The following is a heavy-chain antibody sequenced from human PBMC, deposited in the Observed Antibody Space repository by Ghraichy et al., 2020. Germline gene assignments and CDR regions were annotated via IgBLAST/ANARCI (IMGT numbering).Heavy chain of an antibody. Sequence: GGSLRLSCAASGFSFNNYAMYWVRQAPGKGLEWVSVISGSGGTTYYADSVKGRFTISRDNSKNTLYLQMNSLRAEDTAVYYCAKDRGGSCYRCYFDCWGQGTLVTVSS. CDR2: ISGSGGTT. CDR1: GFSFNNYA. J-gene: IGHJ4*02. CDR3: AKDRGGSCYRCYFDC. V-gene: IGHV3-23*01. D-gene: IGHD2-15*01.